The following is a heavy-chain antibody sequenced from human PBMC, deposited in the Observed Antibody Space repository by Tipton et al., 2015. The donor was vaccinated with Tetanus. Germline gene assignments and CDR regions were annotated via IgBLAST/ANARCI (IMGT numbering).Heavy chain of an antibody. Sequence: QMQLVQSGAEVKKPGASVKVSCKASGYTFTGYYIYWVRQAPGQGLAWMGWIDPNSGGTVYAQKFQGMVTMTRDTSMSTAYMELRSLRYDDTAVYYCARDRGYYIYYKMDVWGPGTTVTVS. CDR2: IDPNSGGT. CDR1: GYTFTGYY. CDR3: ARDRGYYIYYKMDV. J-gene: IGHJ6*02. D-gene: IGHD3-22*01. V-gene: IGHV1-2*02.